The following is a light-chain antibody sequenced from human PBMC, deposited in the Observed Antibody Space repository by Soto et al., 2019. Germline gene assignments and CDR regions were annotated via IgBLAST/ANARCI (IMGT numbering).Light chain of an antibody. J-gene: IGKJ4*01. CDR2: AAS. V-gene: IGKV1-9*01. CDR3: QQLSSFPLT. Sequence: DIQLTQSPSFPSASVGDRVTITCRASQGISSYLAWYQQKPGKAPNLLIYAASSLQSGVPSRFSGSGSGTEFTLTISSLQPEDRATYYCQQLSSFPLTFGGGTKVEIK. CDR1: QGISSY.